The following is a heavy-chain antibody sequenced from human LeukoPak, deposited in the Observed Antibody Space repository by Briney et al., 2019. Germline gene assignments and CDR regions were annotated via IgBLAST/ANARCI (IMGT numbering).Heavy chain of an antibody. J-gene: IGHJ4*02. CDR2: IYYSGST. D-gene: IGHD6-13*01. V-gene: IGHV4-61*08. CDR3: ARGGGHIAAPFDY. CDR1: GGSISSADYY. Sequence: SETLSLTCTVSGGSISSADYYWTWIRQPPGKGLEWIGYIYYSGSTNYNPSLKSRVTISVDTSKNQFSLKLSSVTAADTAVYYCARGGGHIAAPFDYWGQGTLVTVSS.